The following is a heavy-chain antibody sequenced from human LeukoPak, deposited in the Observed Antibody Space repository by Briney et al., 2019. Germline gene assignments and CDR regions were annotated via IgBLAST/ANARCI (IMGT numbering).Heavy chain of an antibody. Sequence: PEGSLRLSCAASGFTFSSYSMNWVRQAPGKGLEWVSSISSSSSYIYYADSVKGRFIISRDNAKNSLYLQMNSLRAEDTAVYYCARTRVGATDNWFDPWGQGTLVTVSS. CDR1: GFTFSSYS. V-gene: IGHV3-21*01. J-gene: IGHJ5*02. D-gene: IGHD1-26*01. CDR3: ARTRVGATDNWFDP. CDR2: ISSSSSYI.